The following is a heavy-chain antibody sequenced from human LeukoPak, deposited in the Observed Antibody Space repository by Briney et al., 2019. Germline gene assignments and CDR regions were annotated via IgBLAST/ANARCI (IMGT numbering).Heavy chain of an antibody. D-gene: IGHD6-19*01. CDR1: GFTFSSYA. CDR3: AKDNRRHYTSGPNPDSLH. Sequence: GGSLRLSCTASGFTFSSYAMSWVRQPPGKGLEWVSGISWNSGSIDYADSVKGRFTISRDNAKNSLYLQMNSLRVEDTAFYYCAKDNRRHYTSGPNPDSLHWGQGALVTVSS. J-gene: IGHJ4*02. V-gene: IGHV3-9*01. CDR2: ISWNSGSI.